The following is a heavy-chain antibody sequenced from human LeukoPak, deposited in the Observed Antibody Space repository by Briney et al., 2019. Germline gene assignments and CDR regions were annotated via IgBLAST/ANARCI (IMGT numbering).Heavy chain of an antibody. Sequence: SETLSLTCAVYGGSISSYYWSWIRQPPGKGLEWIGYIYYSGSTNYNPSLKSRVTISVDTSKNQFSLKLSSVTAADTAVYYCAREGVAAAGDYYYYYMDVWGKGTTVTVSS. D-gene: IGHD6-13*01. CDR2: IYYSGST. CDR1: GGSISSYY. J-gene: IGHJ6*03. CDR3: AREGVAAAGDYYYYYMDV. V-gene: IGHV4-59*01.